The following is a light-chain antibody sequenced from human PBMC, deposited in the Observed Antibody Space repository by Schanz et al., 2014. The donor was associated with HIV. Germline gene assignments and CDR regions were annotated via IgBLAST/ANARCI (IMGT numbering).Light chain of an antibody. Sequence: QSVLTQPPSASGTPGQRVTISCSGSSSNFRSNAVNWYQQLPGTAPKHLIFANSDRPSGVPDRFSGSKSGTSASLAITGLQAEDEADYYCQSYDSGLSGWVFGGGTKLTVL. CDR2: ANS. J-gene: IGLJ3*02. CDR1: SSNFRSNA. V-gene: IGLV1-40*01. CDR3: QSYDSGLSGWV.